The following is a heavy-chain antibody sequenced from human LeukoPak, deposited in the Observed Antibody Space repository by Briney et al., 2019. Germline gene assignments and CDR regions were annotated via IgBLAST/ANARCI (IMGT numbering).Heavy chain of an antibody. CDR2: VHYSGTT. Sequence: SDTLSLTCTVSDGFITNYYWSWVRQPPGKGLEFIGYVHYSGTTNYNPSLRSRVTISIDTSKKHFFLKLNSVTAADTAVYYCARVVVGEPGAWGYYFDYWGQGTLVTVSS. CDR3: ARVVVGEPGAWGYYFDY. J-gene: IGHJ4*02. V-gene: IGHV4-59*07. D-gene: IGHD3-10*01. CDR1: DGFITNYY.